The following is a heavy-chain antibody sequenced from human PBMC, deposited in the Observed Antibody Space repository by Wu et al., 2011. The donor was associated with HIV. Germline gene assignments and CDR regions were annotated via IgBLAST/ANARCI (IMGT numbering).Heavy chain of an antibody. CDR3: ARDPPGYPYYFDY. Sequence: QVQLVQSGAEVKKPGASVKVSCKASGYTFTSYGISWVRPAPGQGLEWIGWIRTYNGETNYAQNLQGRVTVTTDTSTSTVYMEVRSLRSDDTAVYYCARDPPGYPYYFDYWGQGTLVTVSS. CDR1: GYTFTSYG. CDR2: IRTYNGET. J-gene: IGHJ4*02. V-gene: IGHV1-18*01. D-gene: IGHD5-12*01.